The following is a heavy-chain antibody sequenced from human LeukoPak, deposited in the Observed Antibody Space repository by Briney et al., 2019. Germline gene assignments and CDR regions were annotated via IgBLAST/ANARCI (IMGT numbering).Heavy chain of an antibody. Sequence: QPGGSLRLSCAASGFTFSSYSLNWVRQAPGKGLEWVAFIRYDGSNKYYADSVKGRFTISRDNSKNTLNLQMNSLRAEDTAVYYCAKDPTHYRVWDYYETIGLSYWGQGTLVTVSS. J-gene: IGHJ4*02. CDR3: AKDPTHYRVWDYYETIGLSY. CDR1: GFTFSSYS. D-gene: IGHD3-22*01. V-gene: IGHV3-30*02. CDR2: IRYDGSNK.